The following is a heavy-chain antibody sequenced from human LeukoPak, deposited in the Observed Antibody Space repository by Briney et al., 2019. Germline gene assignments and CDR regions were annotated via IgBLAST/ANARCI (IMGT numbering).Heavy chain of an antibody. D-gene: IGHD3-3*01. V-gene: IGHV1-69*01. Sequence: GSSVKVSCKASGGIFSSYAISWVRQAPGQGLEWMGGIIPIFGTANYAQKFQGRVTITADESTSTAYMELSSLRSEDTAVYYCARERRVLRFLEWSQYYFDYWGQGTLVTVSS. J-gene: IGHJ4*02. CDR3: ARERRVLRFLEWSQYYFDY. CDR1: GGIFSSYA. CDR2: IIPIFGTA.